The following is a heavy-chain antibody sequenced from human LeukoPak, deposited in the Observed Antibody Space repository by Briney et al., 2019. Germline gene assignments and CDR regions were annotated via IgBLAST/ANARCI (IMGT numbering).Heavy chain of an antibody. Sequence: SETLSLTCTVSGGSIGSSSTYWGWIRQPPGKDLEWIGSISYSGSTNYNPSLKSRITISVDTSKNQFSLKLSSVTAADTAVYYCARQLGLQNDYWGQGTLVTVSS. D-gene: IGHD3-16*01. CDR2: ISYSGST. V-gene: IGHV4-39*01. J-gene: IGHJ4*02. CDR3: ARQLGLQNDY. CDR1: GGSIGSSSTY.